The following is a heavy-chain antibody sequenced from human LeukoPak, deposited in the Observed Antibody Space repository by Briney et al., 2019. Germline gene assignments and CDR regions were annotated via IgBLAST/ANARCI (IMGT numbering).Heavy chain of an antibody. CDR1: GFTFSSYA. CDR2: ISGSGGST. V-gene: IGHV3-23*01. CDR3: AKPKDNSLYCFDY. J-gene: IGHJ4*02. D-gene: IGHD1-20*01. Sequence: TGGSLRLSCAASGFTFSSYAMSWVRQAPGKRLEWVSAISGSGGSTYYADSVKGRFTISRDNSKNTLYLQMSSLRAEDTAVYYCAKPKDNSLYCFDYWGQGTLVTVSS.